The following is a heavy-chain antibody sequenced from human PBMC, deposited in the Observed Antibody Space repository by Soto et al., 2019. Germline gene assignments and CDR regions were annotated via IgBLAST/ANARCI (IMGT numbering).Heavy chain of an antibody. CDR3: ARHERISNLFTRFGLIDY. CDR2: IYYSGST. Sequence: QLQLQESGPGLVKPSETLSLTCTVSGGSISSSSYYWGWIRQPPGKGLEWIGSIYYSGSTYYNPTLKSRVTLSVDTPKNQFSVKLSSVTAADTAVYYCARHERISNLFTRFGLIDYWGQGTLVTVSS. J-gene: IGHJ4*02. V-gene: IGHV4-39*01. CDR1: GGSISSSSYY. D-gene: IGHD3-16*01.